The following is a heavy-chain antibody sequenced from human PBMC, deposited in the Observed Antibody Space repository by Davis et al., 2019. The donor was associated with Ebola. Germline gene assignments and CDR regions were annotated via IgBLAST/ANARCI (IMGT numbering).Heavy chain of an antibody. CDR3: ARTHTAMVTTNWFDP. Sequence: SETLSLTCAVYSGSLSGYYWSWIRQPPGKGLEWIGEINHSGSTNYNPSLKSRVTISVDTSKNQFSLKLSSVTAADTAVYYCARTHTAMVTTNWFDPWGQGTLVTVSS. CDR1: SGSLSGYY. V-gene: IGHV4-34*01. J-gene: IGHJ5*02. CDR2: INHSGST. D-gene: IGHD5-18*01.